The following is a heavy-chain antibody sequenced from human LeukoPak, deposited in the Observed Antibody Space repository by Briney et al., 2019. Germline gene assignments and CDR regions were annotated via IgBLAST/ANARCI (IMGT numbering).Heavy chain of an antibody. CDR2: IYHSGST. J-gene: IGHJ4*02. D-gene: IGHD3/OR15-3a*01. Sequence: SETLSLTCTVSGGSISSSSYYWGWIRQPPGKGPEWIGSIYHSGSTYYNPSLKSRVTITVDTSKKQFSLKLSSVTAADTAVYYCARQTGSGLFILPGGQGTLVTVSS. CDR3: ARQTGSGLFILP. V-gene: IGHV4-39*01. CDR1: GGSISSSSYY.